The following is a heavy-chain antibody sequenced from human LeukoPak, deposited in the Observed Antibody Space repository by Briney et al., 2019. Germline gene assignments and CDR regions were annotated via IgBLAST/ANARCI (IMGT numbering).Heavy chain of an antibody. D-gene: IGHD6-13*01. CDR2: ISWNSGSI. CDR1: GFTFDDYA. CDR3: AKDKYSSSWYAFDY. V-gene: IGHV3-9*01. Sequence: GGSLRLSCAASGFTFDDYAMHWVRQAPGKGLEWVSGISWNSGSIGYADSVKGRFTISRDNAKNSLYLQINSLRAEDTALYYCAKDKYSSSWYAFDYWGQGTLVTVSS. J-gene: IGHJ4*02.